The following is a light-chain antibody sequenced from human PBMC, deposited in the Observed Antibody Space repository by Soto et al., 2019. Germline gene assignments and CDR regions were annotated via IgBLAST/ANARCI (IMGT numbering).Light chain of an antibody. Sequence: DIQMTQSPSSLSASVGDRVTITCQASQDISNYLNWYQQKPGKAPKLLIYDASNLETGVPSRFSGSGSGTDFTCTISSLQPEDIATYYCQQYDNLPLTFGGGTKVEFK. CDR1: QDISNY. CDR3: QQYDNLPLT. CDR2: DAS. J-gene: IGKJ4*01. V-gene: IGKV1-33*01.